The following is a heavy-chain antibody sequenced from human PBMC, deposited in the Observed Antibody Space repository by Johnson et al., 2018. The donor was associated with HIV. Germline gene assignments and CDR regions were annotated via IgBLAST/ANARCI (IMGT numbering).Heavy chain of an antibody. V-gene: IGHV3-38-3*01. CDR3: AKDRGSPGIPAAFDI. J-gene: IGHJ3*02. CDR2: ISGGST. D-gene: IGHD1-26*01. CDR1: GFTVSSNE. Sequence: VQLVESRGVLVQPGGSLRLSCAASGFTVSSNEMSWVRQAPGKGLEWVSSISGGSTYYADSRKGRFTISRDNSKNTLHLQMNSLRAEDTAVYYCAKDRGSPGIPAAFDIWGQGTMVTVSS.